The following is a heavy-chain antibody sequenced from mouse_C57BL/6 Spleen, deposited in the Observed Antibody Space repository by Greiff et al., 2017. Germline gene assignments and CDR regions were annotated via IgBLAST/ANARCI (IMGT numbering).Heavy chain of an antibody. J-gene: IGHJ2*01. CDR2: IYPRSGNT. V-gene: IGHV1-81*01. Sequence: VMLVESGAELARPGASVKLSCKASGYTFTSYGISWVKQRTGQGLEWIGEIYPRSGNTYYNEKFKGKATLTADKSSSTAYMELRSLTSEDSAVYFCARRYYYGRTYFDYWGQGTTLTVSS. CDR1: GYTFTSYG. D-gene: IGHD1-1*01. CDR3: ARRYYYGRTYFDY.